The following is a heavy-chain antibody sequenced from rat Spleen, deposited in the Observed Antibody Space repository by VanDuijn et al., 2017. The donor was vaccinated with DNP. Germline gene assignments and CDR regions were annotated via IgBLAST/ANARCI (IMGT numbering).Heavy chain of an antibody. CDR1: GYSITSNY. Sequence: EVQLQESGPGLVKPSQSLSLTCSVTGYSITSNYWGWIRKFPGSKMEWVGYISYSGSTSYNPSLKSRISITRDTSKNQFFLQLNSVTTEDTATYYCARGDGTYYWYFDFWGPGTMVTVSS. CDR2: ISYSGST. V-gene: IGHV3-1*01. CDR3: ARGDGTYYWYFDF. D-gene: IGHD2-5*01. J-gene: IGHJ1*01.